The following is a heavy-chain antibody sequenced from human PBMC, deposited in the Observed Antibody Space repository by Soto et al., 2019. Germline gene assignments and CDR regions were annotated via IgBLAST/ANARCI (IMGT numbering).Heavy chain of an antibody. CDR1: GFTFSSYA. CDR2: ISGSGGST. Sequence: EVQLLESGGGLVQPGGSLRLSCAASGFTFSSYAMSWVRQAPGKGLEWVSAISGSGGSTYYADSVKGRFTISRDNSKNTLYLQMNSLRAEDTAVYYCAKDVGWLPNGGYFDYWSQGTLVTVSS. J-gene: IGHJ4*02. V-gene: IGHV3-23*01. D-gene: IGHD5-12*01. CDR3: AKDVGWLPNGGYFDY.